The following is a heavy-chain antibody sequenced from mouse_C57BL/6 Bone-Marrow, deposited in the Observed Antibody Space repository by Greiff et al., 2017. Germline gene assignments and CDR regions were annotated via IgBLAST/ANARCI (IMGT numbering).Heavy chain of an antibody. J-gene: IGHJ1*03. CDR3: ARHSYYGSSSYWYFDV. CDR1: GFTFSSYG. CDR2: ISSGGSYT. D-gene: IGHD1-1*01. V-gene: IGHV5-6*02. Sequence: DVKLVESGGDLVKPGGSLKLSCAASGFTFSSYGMSWVRQTPDKRLEWVATISSGGSYTYYPDSVKGRFTISRDNAKNTLYLQMSSLKSEDTAMYYCARHSYYGSSSYWYFDVWGTGTTVTVSS.